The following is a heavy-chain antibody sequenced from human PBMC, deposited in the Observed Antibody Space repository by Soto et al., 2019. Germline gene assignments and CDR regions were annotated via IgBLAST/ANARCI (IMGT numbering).Heavy chain of an antibody. J-gene: IGHJ3*02. CDR3: ARVKAAGAFDI. CDR2: INPNSGGT. V-gene: IGHV1-2*04. D-gene: IGHD6-19*01. CDR1: GYTFTGYY. Sequence: ASVKVSCKASGYTFTGYYMHWVRQAPGQGLEWMGWINPNSGGTNYAQKFQGWVTMTRDTSISTAYMELSRLRSDDTAVYYYARVKAAGAFDISGQGTMVTVSS.